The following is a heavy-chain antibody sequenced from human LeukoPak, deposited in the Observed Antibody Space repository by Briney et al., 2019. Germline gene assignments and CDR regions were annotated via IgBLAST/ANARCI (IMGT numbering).Heavy chain of an antibody. CDR2: INHSGST. Sequence: SETLSLTCAVYGGSFSGYYWSWIRQPPGKGLEWIGEINHSGSTNYNPSLKSRATISVDTSKNQFSLKLSSVTAADTAVYYCARTTSGDYYDSSGYRLGYFDYWGQGTLVTVSS. J-gene: IGHJ4*02. D-gene: IGHD3-22*01. CDR1: GGSFSGYY. CDR3: ARTTSGDYYDSSGYRLGYFDY. V-gene: IGHV4-34*01.